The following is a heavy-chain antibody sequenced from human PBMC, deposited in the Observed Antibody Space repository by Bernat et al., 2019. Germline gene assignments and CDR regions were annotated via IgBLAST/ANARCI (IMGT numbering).Heavy chain of an antibody. CDR2: IGRSGTTT. V-gene: IGHV3-23*01. J-gene: IGHJ6*03. CDR3: AKVLTGYYYYMDV. Sequence: EVQLLESGGDLIQPGGSLRLSCAASGFTFSSYAMSWVRQPPGKGLGWVSGIGRSGTTTYYADSVKGRFTISRDNSKNTVYLQMNSLRADDTAVYYCAKVLTGYYYYMDVWGKGTTVAVSS. CDR1: GFTFSSYA.